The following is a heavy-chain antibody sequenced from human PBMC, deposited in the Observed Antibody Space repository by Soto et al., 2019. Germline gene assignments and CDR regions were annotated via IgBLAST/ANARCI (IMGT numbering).Heavy chain of an antibody. D-gene: IGHD1-26*01. Sequence: LGLSCAASGFTFNSYGMHWVRQGPGNGLEWVAFISYDSTKTYYADSVKGRFTISRDNSNSALYVQMNSLTGEDTAVYYCARTRSAWSDFHYYSLDVWGQGTTVTVSS. J-gene: IGHJ6*02. CDR1: GFTFNSYG. CDR3: ARTRSAWSDFHYYSLDV. CDR2: ISYDSTKT. V-gene: IGHV3-30*03.